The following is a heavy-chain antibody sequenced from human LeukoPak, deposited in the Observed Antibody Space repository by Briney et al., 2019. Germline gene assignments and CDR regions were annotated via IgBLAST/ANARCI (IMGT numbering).Heavy chain of an antibody. V-gene: IGHV3-48*01. CDR1: GFTFSSYE. CDR3: ARDPVLWFGELEVPYYFDY. J-gene: IGHJ4*02. Sequence: GGSLRLSCAASGFTFSSYEMNWVRQAPGKGLEWVSYISSSSSTIYYADSVKGRFTISRDNAKNSLYLQMNSLRAEDTAVYYCARDPVLWFGELEVPYYFDYWGQGTLVTVSS. CDR2: ISSSSSTI. D-gene: IGHD3-10*01.